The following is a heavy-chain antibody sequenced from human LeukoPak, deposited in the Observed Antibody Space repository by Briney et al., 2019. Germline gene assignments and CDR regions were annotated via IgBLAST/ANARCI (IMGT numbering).Heavy chain of an antibody. CDR1: GVIFINDG. CDR2: ISEDGSKA. V-gene: IGHV3-30*18. CDR3: ANDNEDCDY. J-gene: IGHJ4*02. D-gene: IGHD1-1*01. Sequence: PGRSLRLSCAASGVIFINDGMHGGRQAPGKGREWVALISEDGSKAYYADSLKGRFTISRDTSRNTEYLQMTSLRVEDTAVYYCANDNEDCDYWGQGILVTVSP.